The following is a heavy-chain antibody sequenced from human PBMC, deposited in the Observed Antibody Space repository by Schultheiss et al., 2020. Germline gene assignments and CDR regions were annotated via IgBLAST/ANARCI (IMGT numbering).Heavy chain of an antibody. D-gene: IGHD5-24*01. V-gene: IGHV3-48*02. CDR2: ISSSGTTK. Sequence: GGSLRLSCAASGFTFSSFEMTWVRQAPGKGLQWVSYISSSGTTKHYADSVKGRFTISRDNAKNSLYLQINSLRDEDTAVYYCARTPVRWQAGYDYWGQGTLVTVSS. CDR3: ARTPVRWQAGYDY. J-gene: IGHJ4*02. CDR1: GFTFSSFE.